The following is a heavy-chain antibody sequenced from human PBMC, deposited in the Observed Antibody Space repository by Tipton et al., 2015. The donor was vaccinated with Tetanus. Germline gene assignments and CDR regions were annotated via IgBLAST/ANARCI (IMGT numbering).Heavy chain of an antibody. V-gene: IGHV1-46*01. CDR3: TSAVIFFDL. D-gene: IGHD2/OR15-2a*01. CDR2: INPSGGST. J-gene: IGHJ2*01. CDR1: GYTFTAYY. Sequence: QLVQSGAEVKKPGASVKVSCKASGYTFTAYYVHWVRQAPGQGLEWVGMINPSGGSTSYGREFQGRITLTTVTCTNTVYMELNSLGSDDAAVYCSTSAVIFFDLWGRGALLAVFS.